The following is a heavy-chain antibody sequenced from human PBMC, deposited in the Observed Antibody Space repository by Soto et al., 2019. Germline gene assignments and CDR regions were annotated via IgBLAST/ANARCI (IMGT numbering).Heavy chain of an antibody. CDR3: ARLEYLYGMDV. V-gene: IGHV4-31*03. CDR1: GGSISSGGYY. J-gene: IGHJ6*02. Sequence: SETLSLTCTVSGGSISSGGYYWSWIRQHPGKGLEWIGYIYYSGSTYYNPSLKSRVTISVDTSKNQFSLKLSSVTAADTAVYYCARLEYLYGMDVWGQGTTVTVSS. D-gene: IGHD2-2*02. CDR2: IYYSGST.